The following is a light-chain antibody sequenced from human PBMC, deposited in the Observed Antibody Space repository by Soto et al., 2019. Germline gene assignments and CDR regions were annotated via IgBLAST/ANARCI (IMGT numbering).Light chain of an antibody. J-gene: IGLJ2*01. V-gene: IGLV2-14*01. CDR2: DVS. CDR3: SSYTSSSTLV. CDR1: SSDVGGYNY. Sequence: HSALTQPASVSGSPGQSITISCTGTSSDVGGYNYVSWYQQHPGKAPKLMIYDVSNRPSGVSNRFSGSKSGNTASLTISGLQAEDEADYYCSSYTSSSTLVFGAGTKLIVL.